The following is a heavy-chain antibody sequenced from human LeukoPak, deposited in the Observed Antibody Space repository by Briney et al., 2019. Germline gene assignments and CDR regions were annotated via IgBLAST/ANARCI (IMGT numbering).Heavy chain of an antibody. CDR3: AREDRTGYDYAGDAFDI. V-gene: IGHV4-39*07. Sequence: SETLSLTCTVSGGSIGSSSYYWGWIRQPPGKGLEWIGSVYYSGSTYYNPSLKSRVTISVDTSKNQFSLKLSSVTAADTAVYYCAREDRTGYDYAGDAFDIWGQGTMVTVSS. J-gene: IGHJ3*02. D-gene: IGHD5-12*01. CDR2: VYYSGST. CDR1: GGSIGSSSYY.